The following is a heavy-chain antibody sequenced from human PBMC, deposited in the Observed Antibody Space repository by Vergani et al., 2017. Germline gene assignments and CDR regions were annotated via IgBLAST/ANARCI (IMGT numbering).Heavy chain of an antibody. CDR1: GGTFSSYA. V-gene: IGHV1-69*06. J-gene: IGHJ6*03. Sequence: QVQLVQSGAEVKKPGSSVKVSCKASGGTFSSYAISWVRQAPGQGLEWMGGIIPIFGTANYAQKFQGRVTMTRDTSISTAYMELSRLRSDDTAVYYCARGGHTVIHYYYMDVWGKGTTVTVSS. CDR3: ARGGHTVIHYYYMDV. D-gene: IGHD4-11*01. CDR2: IIPIFGTA.